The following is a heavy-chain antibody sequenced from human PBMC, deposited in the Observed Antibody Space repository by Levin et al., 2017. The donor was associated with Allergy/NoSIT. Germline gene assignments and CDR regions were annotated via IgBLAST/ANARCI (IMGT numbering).Heavy chain of an antibody. CDR3: TTDGLAYCGGDCSYY. CDR2: IKSKTDGGTT. V-gene: IGHV3-15*01. J-gene: IGHJ4*02. Sequence: GGSLRLSCAASGFTFSNAWMSWVRQAPGKGLEWVGRIKSKTDGGTTDYAAPVKGRFTISRDDSKNTLYLQMNSLKTEDTAVYYCTTDGLAYCGGDCSYYWGQGTLVTVSS. D-gene: IGHD2-21*02. CDR1: GFTFSNAW.